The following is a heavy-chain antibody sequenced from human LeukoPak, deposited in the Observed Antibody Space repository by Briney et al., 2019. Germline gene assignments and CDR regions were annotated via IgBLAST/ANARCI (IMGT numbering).Heavy chain of an antibody. CDR2: ISIGSSPYT. CDR1: GFSCSKSS. V-gene: IGHV3-21*06. CDR3: ASYTLWYGDS. J-gene: IGHJ4*02. Sequence: PWGSLRLSCAASGFSCSKSSMLWFRQAPGKGLEWVSSISIGSSPYTYYADSLKGRFTISRDNAKNSVCLQMNSLRPEDTAVYYCASYTLWYGDSWGQGTLVTVSS. D-gene: IGHD3-10*01.